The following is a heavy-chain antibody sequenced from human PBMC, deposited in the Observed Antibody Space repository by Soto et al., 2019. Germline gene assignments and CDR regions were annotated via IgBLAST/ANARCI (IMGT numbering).Heavy chain of an antibody. CDR2: IWYDGSNK. V-gene: IGHV3-33*01. D-gene: IGHD3-9*01. Sequence: GGSLRLSCAASGFTFSSYGMHWVRQAPGKGLEWVAVIWYDGSNKYYADSVKGRFTISRDNSKNTLYLQMNSLRAEDTAVYYCARDPHPGYDILTGPADYWGQGTLVTVSS. CDR3: ARDPHPGYDILTGPADY. CDR1: GFTFSSYG. J-gene: IGHJ4*02.